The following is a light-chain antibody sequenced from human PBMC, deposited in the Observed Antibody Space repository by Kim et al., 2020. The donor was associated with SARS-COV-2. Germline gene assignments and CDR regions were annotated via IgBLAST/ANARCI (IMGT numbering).Light chain of an antibody. J-gene: IGLJ2*01. CDR1: SLRSYY. CDR2: GKN. Sequence: ALGQTVRITCQGDSLRSYYASWYQQKPGQAPVLVIYGKNNRPSGIPDRFSGSSSGNTASLTITGAQAEDEADYYCNSRDSSGNHIVFGGGTQLTVL. V-gene: IGLV3-19*01. CDR3: NSRDSSGNHIV.